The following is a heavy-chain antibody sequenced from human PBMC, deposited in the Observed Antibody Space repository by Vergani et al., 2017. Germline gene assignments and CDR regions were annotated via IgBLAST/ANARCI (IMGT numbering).Heavy chain of an antibody. CDR1: GFTFSSYW. V-gene: IGHV3-74*01. J-gene: IGHJ6*02. D-gene: IGHD2-2*01. Sequence: EVQLVESGGGLVQPGGSLRLSCAASGFTFSSYWMHWVRQAPGKGLVWVSRINSDGSSTSYADSVKGRFTISRDNAKNTLYLQMNSLRAEDTAVYYCARGDRVVPAAYYYYGMDVWGQGTTVTVSS. CDR3: ARGDRVVPAAYYYYGMDV. CDR2: INSDGSST.